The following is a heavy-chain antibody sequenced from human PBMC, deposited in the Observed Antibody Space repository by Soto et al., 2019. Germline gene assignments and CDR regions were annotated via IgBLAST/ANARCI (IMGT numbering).Heavy chain of an antibody. Sequence: EVQLVETGGGLIQPGGSLRLSCAASGFTVSSNYMSWVRQAPGKGLEWVSVIYSGGSTYYADSVKGRFTISRDNSKNTLYLQMNCRRAEDTAVYHCAMGYSSGGGGTFDYWGQGTLVTISS. J-gene: IGHJ4*02. V-gene: IGHV3-53*02. CDR3: AMGYSSGGGGTFDY. CDR1: GFTVSSNY. CDR2: IYSGGST. D-gene: IGHD6-19*01.